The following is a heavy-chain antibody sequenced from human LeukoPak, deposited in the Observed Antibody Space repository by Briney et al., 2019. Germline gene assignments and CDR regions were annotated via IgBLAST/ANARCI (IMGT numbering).Heavy chain of an antibody. Sequence: ASVKVSCKASGYTFTSYGISWVRQAPGQGLEWMGWISAYNGNTNYAQKLQGRVTMTTDTSTSTAYMELRSLRSDDTAVYYCASTLYGSGSTYLDYWGQGTLVTVS. J-gene: IGHJ4*02. CDR3: ASTLYGSGSTYLDY. CDR1: GYTFTSYG. V-gene: IGHV1-18*01. CDR2: ISAYNGNT. D-gene: IGHD3-10*01.